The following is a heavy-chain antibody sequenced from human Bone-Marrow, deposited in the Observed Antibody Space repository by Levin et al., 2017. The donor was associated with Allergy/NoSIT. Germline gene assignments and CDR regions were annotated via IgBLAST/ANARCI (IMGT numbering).Heavy chain of an antibody. D-gene: IGHD3-22*01. Sequence: GGSLRLSCAASGFIVSSDYMSWVRQAPGKGLECVSVIYSRGSTYYADSVKGRFTISRDNSKNTLYLQMNSLRAEDTAVYYCARKTDSSGSGDYWGQGTLVTVSS. CDR3: ARKTDSSGSGDY. CDR1: GFIVSSDY. CDR2: IYSRGST. J-gene: IGHJ4*02. V-gene: IGHV3-53*01.